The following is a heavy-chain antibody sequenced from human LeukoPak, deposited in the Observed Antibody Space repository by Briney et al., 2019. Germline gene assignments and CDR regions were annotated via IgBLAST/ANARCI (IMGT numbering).Heavy chain of an antibody. J-gene: IGHJ4*02. Sequence: ASVKVSCKTSGYTFSTYGLSWVRQAPGQGLEWMGWISAFNGNTNYAQKLQGRVTMTTDTSTTTAYMELRGLRSDDTAVYYCAREGYYDRSGYSPLDYWGQGTLVTVSS. CDR2: ISAFNGNT. V-gene: IGHV1-18*01. CDR3: AREGYYDRSGYSPLDY. D-gene: IGHD3-22*01. CDR1: GYTFSTYG.